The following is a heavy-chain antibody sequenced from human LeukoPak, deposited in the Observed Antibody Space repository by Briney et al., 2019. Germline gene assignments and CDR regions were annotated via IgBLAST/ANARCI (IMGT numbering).Heavy chain of an antibody. CDR2: VYTSGTT. D-gene: IGHD2-8*01. CDR3: ARGGPTNGNNWLDP. Sequence: PSETLSLTCTVSGGSISSSWWNWIRQPAGKGLEWIGRVYTSGTTNYNPSLKSRVTVSIDTSRSQFSLKLTSVTAADTAVYYCARGGPTNGNNWLDPWGQGTLVTVSS. V-gene: IGHV4-4*07. J-gene: IGHJ5*02. CDR1: GGSISSSW.